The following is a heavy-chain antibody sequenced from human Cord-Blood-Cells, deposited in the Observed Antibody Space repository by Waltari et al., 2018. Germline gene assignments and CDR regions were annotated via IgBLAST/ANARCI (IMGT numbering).Heavy chain of an antibody. CDR1: GFTFSSYA. Sequence: EVQLLESGGGLVQPGGSLRLSCAASGFTFSSYAMSWVRPAPGKGLEWVSAISGSGGSTYYADSVKGRFTISRDNSKNTLYLQMNSLRAGDTAVYYCAKGGSSGWLNFDYWGQGTLVTVSS. D-gene: IGHD6-19*01. J-gene: IGHJ4*02. CDR3: AKGGSSGWLNFDY. V-gene: IGHV3-23*01. CDR2: ISGSGGST.